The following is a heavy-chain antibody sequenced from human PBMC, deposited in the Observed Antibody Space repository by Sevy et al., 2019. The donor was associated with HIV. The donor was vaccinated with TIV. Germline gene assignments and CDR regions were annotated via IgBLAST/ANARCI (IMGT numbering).Heavy chain of an antibody. CDR2: ISYDGTHK. J-gene: IGHJ4*02. Sequence: GGSLRLSCAVSGFSFSHYAFHWVRQAPGKWLEWVSLISYDGTHKYYADSVKGRFTISRDNSKNTLYLQMNSLRGNDTAVYYCARVAVSYCTNDCYHRFDYWGPGALVTVSS. D-gene: IGHD2-8*01. CDR3: ARVAVSYCTNDCYHRFDY. V-gene: IGHV3-30-3*01. CDR1: GFSFSHYA.